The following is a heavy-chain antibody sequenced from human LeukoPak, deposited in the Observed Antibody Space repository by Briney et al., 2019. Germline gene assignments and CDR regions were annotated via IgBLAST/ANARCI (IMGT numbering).Heavy chain of an antibody. Sequence: PGGSLRLSCAASGFTFSSYAMSWVRQAPGKGLEWVSAISGSGGSTYYADSVKGRFTISRDNSKNTLYLQMNSLRAEDTAVYYCAGATYYDSSGYPTYWDQGTLVTVSS. D-gene: IGHD3-22*01. CDR3: AGATYYDSSGYPTY. CDR1: GFTFSSYA. V-gene: IGHV3-23*01. CDR2: ISGSGGST. J-gene: IGHJ4*02.